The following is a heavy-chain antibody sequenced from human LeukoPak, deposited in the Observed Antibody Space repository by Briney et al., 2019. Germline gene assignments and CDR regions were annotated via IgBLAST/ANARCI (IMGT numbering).Heavy chain of an antibody. CDR1: GFTFDDYA. V-gene: IGHV3-9*01. D-gene: IGHD6-13*01. J-gene: IGHJ4*02. Sequence: GGSLRLSCAASGFTFDDYAMHWVRQAPGKGPEWVSGISWNSGSIGYADSVKGRFTISRDNAKNSLYLQMNSLRAEDTALYYCAKDVAAAGPQPPAFDYWGQGTLVTVSS. CDR3: AKDVAAAGPQPPAFDY. CDR2: ISWNSGSI.